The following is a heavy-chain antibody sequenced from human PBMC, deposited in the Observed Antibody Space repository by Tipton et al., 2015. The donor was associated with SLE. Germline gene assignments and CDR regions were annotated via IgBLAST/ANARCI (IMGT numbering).Heavy chain of an antibody. V-gene: IGHV3-15*01. CDR3: TTDLASVAFDI. CDR1: GFTFSNAW. D-gene: IGHD5/OR15-5a*01. Sequence: SLRLSCAASGFTFSNAWMSWVRQAPGKGLEWVGRIKSKTDGGTTDYAAPVKGRFTISRDDSKNTLYLQMNSLKTEDTAVYYCTTDLASVAFDIRGPGTMVTGTS. J-gene: IGHJ3*02. CDR2: IKSKTDGGTT.